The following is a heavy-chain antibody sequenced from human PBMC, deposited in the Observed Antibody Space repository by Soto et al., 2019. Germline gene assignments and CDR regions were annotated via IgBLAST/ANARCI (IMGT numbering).Heavy chain of an antibody. CDR1: GFSFSSYE. D-gene: IGHD3-16*01. Sequence: QVQLVESGGGVVQPGRSLRLSCVGSGFSFSSYEMNWVRQLQGTGLEWVALMSYDGSKKYYGDSVRGRVTISRDNSKNTLYLQMDHLRPEDTAIYYCAKDLKPGSRWSLGGVEHCMDVWGRGTTVSVSS. J-gene: IGHJ6*03. V-gene: IGHV3-30*18. CDR2: MSYDGSKK. CDR3: AKDLKPGSRWSLGGVEHCMDV.